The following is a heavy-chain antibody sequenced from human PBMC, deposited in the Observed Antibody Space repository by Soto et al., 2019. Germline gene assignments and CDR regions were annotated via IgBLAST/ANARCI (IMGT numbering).Heavy chain of an antibody. CDR1: GFDFTYYA. D-gene: IGHD1-26*01. CDR2: MSSDGSKI. Sequence: QVQLVESGGGAVQPGEXXXXXCVASGFDFTYYAMHWVRQAPGKGLESVAVMSSDGSKIHHTDSVKGRFTISRDNSKNTLYLQINSLRKEDTAVYFCAKDEGVGGTLGLFDYWGQGTLVSVSS. CDR3: AKDEGVGGTLGLFDY. J-gene: IGHJ4*02. V-gene: IGHV3-30*18.